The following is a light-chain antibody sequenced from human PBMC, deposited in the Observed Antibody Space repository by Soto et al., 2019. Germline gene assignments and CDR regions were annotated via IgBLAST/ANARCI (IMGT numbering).Light chain of an antibody. J-gene: IGKJ1*01. CDR3: QQYESSWT. Sequence: EIVLTQSPGTLSLSPGERATLSCRASQSISSTFLAWYQHKPGQAPKVVIYGASRRATGIPDRFSGSGSGTDFTLTISRLEPEDCAVYYCQQYESSWTFGQGTKVEMK. V-gene: IGKV3-20*01. CDR2: GAS. CDR1: QSISSTF.